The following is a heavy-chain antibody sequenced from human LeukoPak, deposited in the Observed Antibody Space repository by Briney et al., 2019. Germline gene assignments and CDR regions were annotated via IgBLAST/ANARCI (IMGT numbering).Heavy chain of an antibody. V-gene: IGHV7-4-1*02. CDR1: GGTFSSYA. CDR3: ARSYGDYDYCYYYGMDV. D-gene: IGHD4-17*01. CDR2: INTNTGNP. Sequence: ASVKVSCKASGGTFSSYAISWVRQAPGQGLEWMGWINTNTGNPTYAQGFTGRFVFSLDTSVSTAYLQISSLKAEDTAVYYCARSYGDYDYCYYYGMDVWGQGTTVTVSS. J-gene: IGHJ6*02.